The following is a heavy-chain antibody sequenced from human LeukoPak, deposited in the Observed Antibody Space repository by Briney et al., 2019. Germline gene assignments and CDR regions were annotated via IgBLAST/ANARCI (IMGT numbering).Heavy chain of an antibody. J-gene: IGHJ4*02. D-gene: IGHD3-22*01. CDR3: ATLGDISGYYLRDY. CDR1: RYTFTGFY. CDR2: INPNSGGT. Sequence: ASVKVSCKASRYTFTGFYIHWVRQAPGQGLQWMGWINPNSGGTNYAQEFEGRVTMTRDTSISTAYMELSGLRSDDTAIYYCATLGDISGYYLRDYWGQGTLVTVSS. V-gene: IGHV1-2*02.